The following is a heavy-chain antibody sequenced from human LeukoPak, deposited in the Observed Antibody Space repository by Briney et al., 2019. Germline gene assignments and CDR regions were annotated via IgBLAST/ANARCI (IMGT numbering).Heavy chain of an antibody. CDR3: ARRPYYYYMDV. Sequence: GASVKVSCKASGYTFTSYGINWVRQATGQGLEWMGWMNPNSGNTGYAQKFQGRVTITRNTSISTAYMELSSLRSEDTAVYYCARRPYYYYMDVWGKGTTVTVSS. CDR1: GYTFTSYG. CDR2: MNPNSGNT. V-gene: IGHV1-8*03. J-gene: IGHJ6*03.